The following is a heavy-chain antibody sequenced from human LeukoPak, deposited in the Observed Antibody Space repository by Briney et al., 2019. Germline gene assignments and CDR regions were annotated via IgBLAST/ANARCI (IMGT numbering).Heavy chain of an antibody. CDR2: ISGSGGST. Sequence: GGSLRLSCAASGFTFSSYAMSWVRQAPGKGLEWVSAISGSGGSTYYADSVKGGFTISRDNSKNTLYLQMNSLRAEDTAVYYCAKDGGYSGYDYVPDFDYWGQGTLVTVSS. CDR3: AKDGGYSGYDYVPDFDY. V-gene: IGHV3-23*01. CDR1: GFTFSSYA. J-gene: IGHJ4*02. D-gene: IGHD5-12*01.